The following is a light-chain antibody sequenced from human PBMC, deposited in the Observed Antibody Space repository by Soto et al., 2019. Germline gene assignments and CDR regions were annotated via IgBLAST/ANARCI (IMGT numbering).Light chain of an antibody. Sequence: EIVMTQSPATLSVSPGERAALSCWASQTINSYLAWYQQKPGQAPRLLIYGASTRATGIPARFSGGESGTEFTLTISSLQSEDSATYYCLQASTYPYTFGQGTQLEI. CDR1: QTINSY. CDR3: LQASTYPYT. CDR2: GAS. V-gene: IGKV3-15*01. J-gene: IGKJ2*01.